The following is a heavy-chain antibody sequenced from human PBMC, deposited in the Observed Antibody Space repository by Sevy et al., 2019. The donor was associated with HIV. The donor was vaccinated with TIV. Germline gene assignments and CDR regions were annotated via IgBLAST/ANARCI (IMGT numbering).Heavy chain of an antibody. V-gene: IGHV3-73*01. D-gene: IGHD3-10*01. J-gene: IGHJ4*02. Sequence: GGSLRLSCAASGFIFSGSAMHWVRQASGKGLEWVGRIRSKANSYATAYAASVKGRFTISRDDSKNTAFLQMNSLTTEDTAVYYCTALESRRGSDYWGQGTLVTVSS. CDR2: IRSKANSYAT. CDR3: TALESRRGSDY. CDR1: GFIFSGSA.